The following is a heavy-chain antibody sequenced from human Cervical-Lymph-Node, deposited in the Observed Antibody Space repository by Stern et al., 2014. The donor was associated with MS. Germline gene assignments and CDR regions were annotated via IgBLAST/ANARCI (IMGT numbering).Heavy chain of an antibody. CDR3: ARDGQSGTPYAFDI. J-gene: IGHJ3*02. Sequence: VQLVESGGGVVQPGRSLRLSCAASGFTFSNHGIHWVRQAPGKGLEWVAFIWYDGSNKDYADSVKGRFPISRDNSKNTLYLQMNSLRAEDTAVYYCARDGQSGTPYAFDIWGQGTMVTVSS. V-gene: IGHV3-33*01. CDR1: GFTFSNHG. CDR2: IWYDGSNK. D-gene: IGHD1-7*01.